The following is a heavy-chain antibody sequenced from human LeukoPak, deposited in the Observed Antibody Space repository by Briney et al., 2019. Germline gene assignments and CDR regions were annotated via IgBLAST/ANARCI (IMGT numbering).Heavy chain of an antibody. Sequence: GGSLRLSCAASGFTFSSYAMSWVRQAPGKGLEWVSAISVSVGSTYYADSVKGRFTISSDNSKNTLYLQMNRLRAEETAVYYCAKDCIAAAGRDAFDIWGQGTMVTVSS. CDR2: ISVSVGST. J-gene: IGHJ3*02. V-gene: IGHV3-23*01. D-gene: IGHD6-13*01. CDR3: AKDCIAAAGRDAFDI. CDR1: GFTFSSYA.